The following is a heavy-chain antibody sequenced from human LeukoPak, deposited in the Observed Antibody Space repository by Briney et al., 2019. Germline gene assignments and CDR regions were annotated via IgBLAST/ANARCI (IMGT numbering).Heavy chain of an antibody. CDR1: GYTFTGYY. V-gene: IGHV1-2*04. CDR3: ARGEMATKWDAFDI. CDR2: INPNSGGT. D-gene: IGHD5-24*01. J-gene: IGHJ3*02. Sequence: ASVKVSCKASGYTFTGYYMHWVRQAPGQGLEWMGWINPNSGGTNYAQKFQGWVTMTRDTSISTAYMELSRLRSDDTAAYYCARGEMATKWDAFDIWGQGTMVTVSS.